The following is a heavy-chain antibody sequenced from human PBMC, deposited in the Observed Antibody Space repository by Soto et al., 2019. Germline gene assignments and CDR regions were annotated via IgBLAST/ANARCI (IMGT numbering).Heavy chain of an antibody. D-gene: IGHD3-16*01. CDR3: AKTNNDAWYYFDY. V-gene: IGHV3-23*01. J-gene: IGHJ4*02. Sequence: GGSLRLSCAASGFTFTSYAMSWVRQAPGKGLEWVSVISGGDGSTYYADSVKGRFTISRDNSKNTLYLQMNSLRAEDTAVYYCAKTNNDAWYYFDYWGQGTLVTVSS. CDR2: ISGGDGST. CDR1: GFTFTSYA.